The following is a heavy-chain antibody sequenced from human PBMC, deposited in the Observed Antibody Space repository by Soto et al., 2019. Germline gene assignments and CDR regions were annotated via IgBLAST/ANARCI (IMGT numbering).Heavy chain of an antibody. CDR3: AKTPGLAVAATNWFDP. V-gene: IGHV4-59*01. Sequence: PSETLSLTCTVSGGSMTGYYWSWIRQPPGKGLEWIGYIYYSGNTNYNPSLKSRVTILVDTSKNQFSLKLSSVTAADTAVYYCAKTPGLAVAATNWFDPWGQGALVTVSS. CDR2: IYYSGNT. D-gene: IGHD6-19*01. CDR1: GGSMTGYY. J-gene: IGHJ5*02.